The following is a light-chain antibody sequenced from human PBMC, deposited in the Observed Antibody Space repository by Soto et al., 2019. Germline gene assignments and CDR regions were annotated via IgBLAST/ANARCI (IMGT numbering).Light chain of an antibody. V-gene: IGKV1-5*01. CDR3: QQYNDYST. CDR1: QNVNRW. CDR2: DVS. Sequence: DIQMTQSPSTLSASVGDRVSITCRASQNVNRWLAWYQQKPGKAPNLLIYDVSTLESGVPSRFSGSGSETEFTLTISSLQTDDFATYDCQQYNDYSTFGQGTKVEVK. J-gene: IGKJ1*01.